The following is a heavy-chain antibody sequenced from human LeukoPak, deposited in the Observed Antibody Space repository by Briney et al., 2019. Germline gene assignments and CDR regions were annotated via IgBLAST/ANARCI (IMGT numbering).Heavy chain of an antibody. Sequence: SETLSLTCTVSGVSISSYYWSWLRQPPGKGLEWIGYIYYSGSTNYNPSLKSRVTISVDTSKNQFSLKLSSVTAADTAVYYCARAPYDSGGYYDYYFDYWGQGTLVTVSS. CDR1: GVSISSYY. J-gene: IGHJ4*02. CDR2: IYYSGST. CDR3: ARAPYDSGGYYDYYFDY. V-gene: IGHV4-59*08. D-gene: IGHD3-22*01.